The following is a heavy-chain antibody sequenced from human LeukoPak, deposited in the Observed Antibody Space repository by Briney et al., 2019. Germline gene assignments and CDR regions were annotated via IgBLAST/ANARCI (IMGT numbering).Heavy chain of an antibody. CDR1: GFTFSSYA. Sequence: GGSLTLSCAASGFTFSSYAISWVRLAPGKGLGWVSAVSGSGGSTYYADSVNGRFTISRDNSKNTLYLQMNSLRAEDTAVYYCAKDDLDYYDSSGYYPEAFDYWGQGTLVTVSS. D-gene: IGHD3-22*01. V-gene: IGHV3-23*01. J-gene: IGHJ4*02. CDR2: VSGSGGST. CDR3: AKDDLDYYDSSGYYPEAFDY.